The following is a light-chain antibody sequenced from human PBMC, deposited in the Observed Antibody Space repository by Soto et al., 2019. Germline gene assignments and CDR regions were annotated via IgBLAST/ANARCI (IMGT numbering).Light chain of an antibody. CDR1: QTVSSS. V-gene: IGKV3-11*01. J-gene: IGKJ4*01. Sequence: EIVLTQSPATLSLSPGERATLSCRASQTVSSSLAWYQQKPGQAPSLLLYEASNRATGIPARFSGSGSGADFTLTISSLEPEDFSLYYCQQHINWPLTFGGGTKVEIK. CDR2: EAS. CDR3: QQHINWPLT.